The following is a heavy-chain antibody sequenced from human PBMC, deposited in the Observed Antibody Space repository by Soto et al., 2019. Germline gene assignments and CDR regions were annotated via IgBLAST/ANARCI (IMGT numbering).Heavy chain of an antibody. V-gene: IGHV1-3*01. D-gene: IGHD6-13*01. CDR1: GYTFTSYA. Sequence: ASVKVSCKASGYTFTSYAMHWVRQAPGQRLEWMGWINAGNGNTKYSQKFQGRVTITRDTSASTAYMELSSLRSEDTAVYYCARDIRYSSSWYEYFQHWGQGTLVTVSS. CDR2: INAGNGNT. J-gene: IGHJ1*01. CDR3: ARDIRYSSSWYEYFQH.